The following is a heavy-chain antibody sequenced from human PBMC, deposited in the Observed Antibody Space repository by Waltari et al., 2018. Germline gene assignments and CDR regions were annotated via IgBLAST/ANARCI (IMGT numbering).Heavy chain of an antibody. CDR2: IKQDGSGK. D-gene: IGHD6-19*01. Sequence: EVQLVESGGGLVQPGGSLRLSCAASGFTFSSYWMSWVRQAPGKGLEWVANIKQDGSGKYYVDSVKGRFTISRDNAKNSLYLQMNSLRAEDTAVYYCARVAGYSSGWYPFDYWGQGTLVTVSS. V-gene: IGHV3-7*01. CDR1: GFTFSSYW. J-gene: IGHJ4*02. CDR3: ARVAGYSSGWYPFDY.